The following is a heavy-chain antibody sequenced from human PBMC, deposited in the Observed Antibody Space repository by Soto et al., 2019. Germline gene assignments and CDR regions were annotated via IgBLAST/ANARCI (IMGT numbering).Heavy chain of an antibody. Sequence: GESLKISCQASGYIFATYWIGWVRQEPGKGLEWMGLIYPGGSDTNYNPSFQGRVTISADMSINTAYLQWNSLKASDTAIYFCAKLSMVDSFDLWGQGTMVTVSS. CDR2: IYPGGSDT. CDR3: AKLSMVDSFDL. D-gene: IGHD2-8*01. J-gene: IGHJ3*01. CDR1: GYIFATYW. V-gene: IGHV5-51*01.